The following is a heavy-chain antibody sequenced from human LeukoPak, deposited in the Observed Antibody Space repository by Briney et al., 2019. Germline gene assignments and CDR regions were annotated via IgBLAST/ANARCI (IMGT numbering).Heavy chain of an antibody. Sequence: SETLSLTCAVSGYSISSGYYWGWLRQPPGKGLEWIGSIYHSGSTYYNPSLKSRVTISVDTSKNQFSLKLSSVTAADTAVYYCATTYYYGSSGYYYLWGQGTLVTVSS. CDR3: ATTYYYGSSGYYYL. V-gene: IGHV4-38-2*01. D-gene: IGHD3-22*01. J-gene: IGHJ4*02. CDR2: IYHSGST. CDR1: GYSISSGYY.